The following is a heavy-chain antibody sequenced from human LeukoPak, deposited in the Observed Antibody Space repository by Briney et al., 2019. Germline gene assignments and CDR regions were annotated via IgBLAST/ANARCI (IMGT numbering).Heavy chain of an antibody. J-gene: IGHJ4*02. D-gene: IGHD2-21*02. Sequence: GGSLRLSCAASGFTFSSYAMSWVRQAPGKGLEWVSAISGSGGSTYYADSVKGRFTISRDNSKNTLYLQMNSLRAEDTAVYYCARDLSHIVVVTVYYFDYWGQGTLVTVSS. CDR3: ARDLSHIVVVTVYYFDY. V-gene: IGHV3-23*01. CDR1: GFTFSSYA. CDR2: ISGSGGST.